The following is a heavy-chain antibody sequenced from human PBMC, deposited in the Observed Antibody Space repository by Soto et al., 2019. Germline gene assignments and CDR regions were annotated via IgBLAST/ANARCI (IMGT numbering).Heavy chain of an antibody. J-gene: IGHJ4*02. CDR3: AKVKEVGAIALFDY. CDR2: ISGSGGST. V-gene: IGHV3-23*01. D-gene: IGHD1-26*01. CDR1: GFSFSSYG. Sequence: PGGSLRLSCAASGFSFSSYGMSWFRQAPGKGLEWVSVISGSGGSTYYADSVKGRFTISRDNSKNTLYLQMNSLRAEDTAVYYCAKVKEVGAIALFDYWGQGTLVSVSS.